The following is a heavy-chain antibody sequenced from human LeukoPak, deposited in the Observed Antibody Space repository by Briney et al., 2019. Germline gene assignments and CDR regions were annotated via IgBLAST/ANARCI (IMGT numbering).Heavy chain of an antibody. J-gene: IGHJ4*02. V-gene: IGHV1-2*02. Sequence: ASVKVSCKASGYTFTGYYMHWVRQAPGQGLEWMGWINPNSGGTNYAQKFQGRVTMTRDTSISTAYMELSRLRSDDTAVYYCERFSMVRGVIMAFDYWGQGTLVTVSS. CDR1: GYTFTGYY. D-gene: IGHD3-10*01. CDR2: INPNSGGT. CDR3: ERFSMVRGVIMAFDY.